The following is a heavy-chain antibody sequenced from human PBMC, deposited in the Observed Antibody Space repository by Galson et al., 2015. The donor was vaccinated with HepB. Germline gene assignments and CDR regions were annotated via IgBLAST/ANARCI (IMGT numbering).Heavy chain of an antibody. D-gene: IGHD6-13*01. J-gene: IGHJ6*02. Sequence: SLRLSCPASGFTFSGSGIHWVRLASGKGLEWVGRIRNRANNYATAYAASVRGRFTVSRDDSKNTAYLQMNSLKTEDTAVYYCTRPGYGSSWFLDYSHGMDIWGLGTTVIAS. V-gene: IGHV3-73*01. CDR1: GFTFSGSG. CDR2: IRNRANNYAT. CDR3: TRPGYGSSWFLDYSHGMDI.